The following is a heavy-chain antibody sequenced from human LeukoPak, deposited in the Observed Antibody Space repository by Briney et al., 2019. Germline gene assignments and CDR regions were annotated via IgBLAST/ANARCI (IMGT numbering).Heavy chain of an antibody. CDR2: INPSGGST. CDR3: ARDRGSSWYYYYGMDV. Sequence: ASVKVSSKASGYTFTSYYMHWVRQAPGQGLEWMGIINPSGGSTSYAQKFQGRVTMTRDTSTSTVYMELSSLRSEDTAVYYCARDRGSSWYYYYGMDVWGQGTTVTVSS. CDR1: GYTFTSYY. D-gene: IGHD6-13*01. V-gene: IGHV1-46*01. J-gene: IGHJ6*02.